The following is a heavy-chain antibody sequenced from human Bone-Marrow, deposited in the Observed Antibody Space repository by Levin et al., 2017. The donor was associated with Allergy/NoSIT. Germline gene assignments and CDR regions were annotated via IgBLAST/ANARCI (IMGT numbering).Heavy chain of an antibody. D-gene: IGHD3-10*01. Sequence: ASVKVSCKASGYTFTGYYMHWVRQAPGQGLEWRGWINPNSGGTNYAQKFQGRVTMTRDTSISTAYMELSRLRSDDTAVYYCARLQYYGSGSYYNSDAFDIWGQGTMVTVSS. CDR2: INPNSGGT. J-gene: IGHJ3*02. V-gene: IGHV1-2*02. CDR3: ARLQYYGSGSYYNSDAFDI. CDR1: GYTFTGYY.